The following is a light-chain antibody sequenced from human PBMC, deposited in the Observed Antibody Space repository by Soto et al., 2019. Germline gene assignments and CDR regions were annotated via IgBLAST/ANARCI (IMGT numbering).Light chain of an antibody. Sequence: DIQMTQSPSTLSASVGDGVTITCRASQNISVWLAWYQQRPGKAPKFLIYDASSLETGVPSRFSGSGSGTEFTLTIRSLQPDDFATYYCQQSYSTPPTFGQGTKVEIK. CDR3: QQSYSTPPT. CDR2: DAS. CDR1: QNISVW. J-gene: IGKJ1*01. V-gene: IGKV1-5*01.